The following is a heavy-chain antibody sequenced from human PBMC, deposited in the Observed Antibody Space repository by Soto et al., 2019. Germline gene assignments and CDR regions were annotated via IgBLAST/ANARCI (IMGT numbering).Heavy chain of an antibody. CDR3: ARVGGSLHYGMDV. Sequence: QVQLQESGPGLVKPSGTLSLTCAVSGGSISSSNWWSWVRQPPGKGLEWIGEIYHSGSTNYNPSLKSRVNISVDQYKNQFSLKLSSVTAADTAVYYCARVGGSLHYGMDVWGQGTTVNGSS. V-gene: IGHV4-4*02. D-gene: IGHD1-26*01. CDR2: IYHSGST. CDR1: GGSISSSNW. J-gene: IGHJ6*02.